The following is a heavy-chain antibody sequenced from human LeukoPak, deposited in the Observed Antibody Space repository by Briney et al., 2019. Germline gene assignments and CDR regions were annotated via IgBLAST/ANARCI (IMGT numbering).Heavy chain of an antibody. V-gene: IGHV4-34*01. Sequence: SETLSLTCAVYGGSFSGYYWSWIRQPPGKGLEWIGEINHSGSTNHNPSLKSRVTISVDTSKNQFSLKLSSVTAADTAVYYCARSLWSRFDYWGQGTLVTVSS. J-gene: IGHJ4*02. D-gene: IGHD3-16*01. CDR2: INHSGST. CDR1: GGSFSGYY. CDR3: ARSLWSRFDY.